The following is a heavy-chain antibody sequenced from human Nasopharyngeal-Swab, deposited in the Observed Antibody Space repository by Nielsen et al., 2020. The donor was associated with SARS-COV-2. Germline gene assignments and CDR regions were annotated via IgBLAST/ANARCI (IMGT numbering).Heavy chain of an antibody. Sequence: GESLKISCTASGFSFSTYNMNWVRQAPGKGLEWVSSISGNSNYIYYADSVKGRFTISRDNARNSLYLQRDSLRAEDTAVYYCASHYNDYIVPVAVDYWGQGALVTVSS. CDR1: GFSFSTYN. CDR2: ISGNSNYI. V-gene: IGHV3-21*01. J-gene: IGHJ4*02. D-gene: IGHD4-11*01. CDR3: ASHYNDYIVPVAVDY.